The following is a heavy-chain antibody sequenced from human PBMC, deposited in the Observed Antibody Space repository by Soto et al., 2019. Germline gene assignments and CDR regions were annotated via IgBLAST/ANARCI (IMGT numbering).Heavy chain of an antibody. V-gene: IGHV4-61*01. J-gene: IGHJ4*02. CDR3: ARDGPTFDY. Sequence: PSETLSLTCTVSGGSVSSGSYYWSWIRQPPGKGLEWIGYIYYSGSTNYNPSLKSRVTISVDTSKNQFSLKLSSVTAADTAVYYCARDGPTFDYWGQGTLVTVSS. CDR2: IYYSGST. CDR1: GGSVSSGSYY.